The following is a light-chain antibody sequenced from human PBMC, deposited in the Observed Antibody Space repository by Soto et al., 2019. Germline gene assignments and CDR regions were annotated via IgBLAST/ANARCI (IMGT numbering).Light chain of an antibody. CDR3: QHYDLSPFP. CDR2: GAS. Sequence: EIVLTQSPGTLSLSPGERATLSCRASQSVSSTYLAWYQQKPGQAPRLLIYGASSRATGIPDRFSGSGSGTDSTLTISRLEFRDFVVHYSQHYDLSPFPFGQGTKLEIK. CDR1: QSVSSTY. J-gene: IGKJ2*01. V-gene: IGKV3-20*01.